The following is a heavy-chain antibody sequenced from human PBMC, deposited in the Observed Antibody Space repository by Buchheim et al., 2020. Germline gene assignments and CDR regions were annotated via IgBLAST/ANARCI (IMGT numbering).Heavy chain of an antibody. CDR3: ANSRRSYYRLHWFDP. J-gene: IGHJ5*02. CDR1: GGSISSGGYS. V-gene: IGHV4-30-2*01. CDR2: TYHSGST. Sequence: QLQLQESGSGLVKPSQTLSLTCAVSGGSISSGGYSWSWIRQPPGKGLEWIGYTYHSGSTYYNPSPTSGVTISVDRSKNQFSLKLSSVTAADTAVYYCANSRRSYYRLHWFDPWGQGTL. D-gene: IGHD3-10*01.